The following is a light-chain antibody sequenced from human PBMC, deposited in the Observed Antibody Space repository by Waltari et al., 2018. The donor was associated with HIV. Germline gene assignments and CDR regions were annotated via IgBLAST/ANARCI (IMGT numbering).Light chain of an antibody. CDR3: QTWRTGLQV. CDR2: LNSDGRH. Sequence: QVVLTQPPSASASLGASVRLTCTLSSGHNNYVIALHQQQPEKGPRFLMKLNSDGRHSKGDGVPDRFSGSSSGAERYLIISRLQSEAAADYFCQTWRTGLQVFGGGTRLTVL. J-gene: IGLJ3*02. V-gene: IGLV4-69*02. CDR1: SGHNNYV.